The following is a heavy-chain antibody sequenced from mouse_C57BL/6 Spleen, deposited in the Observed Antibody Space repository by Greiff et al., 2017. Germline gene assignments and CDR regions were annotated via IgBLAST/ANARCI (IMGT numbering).Heavy chain of an antibody. J-gene: IGHJ2*01. Sequence: QVQLQQPGTELVKPGASGYTFTSYWMHWVKQRPGQGLEWIGNINPSNGGTNYNEKFKSKATLTVDKSSSTAYMQLSSLTSEDSAVYYCARWRGYSDYWGQGTTLTVSS. CDR1: GYTFTSYW. CDR3: ARWRGYSDY. D-gene: IGHD1-1*02. V-gene: IGHV1-53*01. CDR2: INPSNGGT.